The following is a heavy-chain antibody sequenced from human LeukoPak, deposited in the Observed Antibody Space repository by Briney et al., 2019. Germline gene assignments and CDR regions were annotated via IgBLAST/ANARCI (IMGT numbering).Heavy chain of an antibody. Sequence: PSETLSLTCTVSGGSISSYCWSWIRQPAGKGLEWIGRIYTSGSTNYNPSLKSRVTISVDTSKNQFSLKLSSVTGADTAVYYCARGSSSPLDYWGQGTLVTVSS. J-gene: IGHJ4*02. CDR2: IYTSGST. CDR1: GGSISSYC. V-gene: IGHV4-4*07. CDR3: ARGSSSPLDY. D-gene: IGHD6-6*01.